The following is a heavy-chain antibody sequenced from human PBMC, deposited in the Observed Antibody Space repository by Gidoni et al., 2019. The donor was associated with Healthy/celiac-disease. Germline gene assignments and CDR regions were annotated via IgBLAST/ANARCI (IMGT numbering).Heavy chain of an antibody. CDR1: GGSISSSSYY. J-gene: IGHJ5*02. D-gene: IGHD4-17*01. CDR2: IYYSGST. Sequence: QLQLQESGPGLVKPSETLSLTCTVSGGSISSSSYYWGWIRQPPGKGLEWIGSIYYSGSTYYNPSLKSRVTISVDTSKNQFSLKLSSVTAADTAVYYCARRATVVNPQEFDPWGQGTLVTVSS. V-gene: IGHV4-39*01. CDR3: ARRATVVNPQEFDP.